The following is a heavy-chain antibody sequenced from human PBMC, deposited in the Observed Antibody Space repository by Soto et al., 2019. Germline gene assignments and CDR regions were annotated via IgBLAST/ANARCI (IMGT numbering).Heavy chain of an antibody. CDR2: IIPIFGTA. J-gene: IGHJ6*02. D-gene: IGHD3-3*01. CDR3: AREGYYDFWSGYVSGYYYYGMDV. V-gene: IGHV1-69*13. Sequence: SVKVSCKASGGTFSSYAISWVRQAPGQGLEWMGGIIPIFGTANYAQKFQGRVTITADESTSTAYMELSSLRSEDTAVYYCAREGYYDFWSGYVSGYYYYGMDVWGQGTTVTV. CDR1: GGTFSSYA.